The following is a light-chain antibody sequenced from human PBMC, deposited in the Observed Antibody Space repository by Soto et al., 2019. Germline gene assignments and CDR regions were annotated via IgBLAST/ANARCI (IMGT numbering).Light chain of an antibody. J-gene: IGKJ1*01. Sequence: EIVLTQSPGTLSLPPGERATLSCRASQSVRSSYLAWYQQKFGQAPRLLIYGASSRATGIPDRFSGSGSGTAFTLTISRLEPEVFAVYYCQQYGSSSWTFGKGTKVDIK. CDR3: QQYGSSSWT. CDR1: QSVRSSY. V-gene: IGKV3-20*01. CDR2: GAS.